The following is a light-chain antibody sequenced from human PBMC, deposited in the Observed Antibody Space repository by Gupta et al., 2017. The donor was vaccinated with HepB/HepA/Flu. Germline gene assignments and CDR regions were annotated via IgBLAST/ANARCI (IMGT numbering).Light chain of an antibody. CDR3: DTGDSNSWV. J-gene: IGLJ3*02. CDR1: SGHSSYI. Sequence: PVLPPSSSASASLGSSVKLTCTLSSGHSSYIIAWHQQQPGRAPRYLMTVEGSGSYNKGSGGPDRFSGSSSGADRDLTISNRKSEDEDDYYCDTGDSNSWVFGGGTKLTVL. CDR2: VEGSGSY. V-gene: IGLV4-60*03.